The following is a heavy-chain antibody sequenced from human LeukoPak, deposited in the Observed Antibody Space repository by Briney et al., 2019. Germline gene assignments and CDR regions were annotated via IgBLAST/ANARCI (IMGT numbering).Heavy chain of an antibody. D-gene: IGHD3-22*01. J-gene: IGHJ3*02. CDR3: ARTAYYYDSSGYDDAFDI. CDR1: GFIFSNYW. V-gene: IGHV3-7*03. Sequence: GGALRLSCAASGFIFSNYWMGWVRQAPGKRPEWVANMNKDGSEKYYADSVKGRFTISRDNAKNSLCLQMNSLRAEDTAVYYCARTAYYYDSSGYDDAFDIWGQGTMVTVSS. CDR2: MNKDGSEK.